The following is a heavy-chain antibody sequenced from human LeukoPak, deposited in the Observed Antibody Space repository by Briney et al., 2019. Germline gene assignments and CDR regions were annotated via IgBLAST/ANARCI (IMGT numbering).Heavy chain of an antibody. V-gene: IGHV3-23*01. CDR3: AKDSRGYQDYFDY. D-gene: IGHD3-22*01. Sequence: GGSLRLSCAASGFTFSSYEMNWVRQAPGKGLEWVSVISGSGGSTYYAASVKGRFTISRDNSKNTLYLQMNSLRAEDTAVYYCAKDSRGYQDYFDYWGQGTQVAVSS. J-gene: IGHJ4*02. CDR2: ISGSGGST. CDR1: GFTFSSYE.